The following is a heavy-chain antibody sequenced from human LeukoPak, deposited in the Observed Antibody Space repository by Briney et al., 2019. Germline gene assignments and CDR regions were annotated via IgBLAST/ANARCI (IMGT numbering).Heavy chain of an antibody. J-gene: IGHJ4*02. V-gene: IGHV1-8*01. D-gene: IGHD2-2*01. CDR2: MNPNSGNT. CDR3: ARRGSRYQLLREYYFDY. Sequence: GASVKVSCKASGYTFTSYDINWVRQATGQGLEWMGWMNPNSGNTGYAQKFQGRVTMTRNTSISTAYMELSSLRSEDTAVYYCARRGSRYQLLREYYFDYWGQGTLVTVSS. CDR1: GYTFTSYD.